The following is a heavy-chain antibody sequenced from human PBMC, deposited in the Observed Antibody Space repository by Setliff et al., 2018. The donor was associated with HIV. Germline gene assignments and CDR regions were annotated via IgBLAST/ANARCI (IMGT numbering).Heavy chain of an antibody. Sequence: LSLTCTVSGGSISSSSYYWGWIRQPPGKGLEWIGSIYYSGSTYYNPSLKSRVTISVDTSKNQFSLKLSSVTAADTAVYYCARGAAEDLYYFDYWGQGTLVTVSS. D-gene: IGHD3-16*01. CDR3: ARGAAEDLYYFDY. J-gene: IGHJ4*02. CDR2: IYYSGST. CDR1: GGSISSSSYY. V-gene: IGHV4-39*07.